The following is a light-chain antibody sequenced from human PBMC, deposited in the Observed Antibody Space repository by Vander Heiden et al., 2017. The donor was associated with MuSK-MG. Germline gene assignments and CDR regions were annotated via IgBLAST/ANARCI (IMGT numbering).Light chain of an antibody. CDR2: FAS. Sequence: DIQVTQSPSSLTASVGDRVTITCRASQNIRNYLQWYRQEPGKAPKLLIYFASSLRSGVPPRFSGSGSGTDFTLTISRLQPEDFATYYCQQSDSAPITFGQGTRLEIK. CDR3: QQSDSAPIT. J-gene: IGKJ5*01. CDR1: QNIRNY. V-gene: IGKV1-39*01.